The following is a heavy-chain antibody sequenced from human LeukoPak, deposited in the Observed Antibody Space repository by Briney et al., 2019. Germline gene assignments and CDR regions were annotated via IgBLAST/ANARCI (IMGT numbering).Heavy chain of an antibody. CDR3: ARGEAVANSFDY. V-gene: IGHV4-4*02. Sequence: SGTLSLTCAVSGGSISSSNWWSWVRQPPGKGLEWIGEIYHSGSTNYNPSLKSRVTISVDKPKNQFSLKLSSVTAADTAVYYCARGEAVANSFDYWGQGTLVTVSS. D-gene: IGHD6-19*01. CDR1: GGSISSSNW. J-gene: IGHJ4*02. CDR2: IYHSGST.